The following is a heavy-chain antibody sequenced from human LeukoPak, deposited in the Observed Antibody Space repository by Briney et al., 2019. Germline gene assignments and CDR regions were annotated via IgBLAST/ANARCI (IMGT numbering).Heavy chain of an antibody. J-gene: IGHJ4*02. D-gene: IGHD3-10*01. CDR3: ARDGYASGSHDY. CDR2: IGPDGSAK. V-gene: IGHV3-7*04. CDR1: GFTFSRYW. Sequence: GGSLRLSCAASGFTFSRYWMTWVRQAPGTGLEWVANIGPDGSAKHYVDSVKGRFTIFRDNAKTSLYLQMNSLRDEDTAVYYCARDGYASGSHDYWGQGTLVTVSS.